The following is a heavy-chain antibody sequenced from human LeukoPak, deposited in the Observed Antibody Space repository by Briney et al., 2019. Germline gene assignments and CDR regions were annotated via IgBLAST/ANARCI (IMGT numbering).Heavy chain of an antibody. CDR1: GFTFSSYA. V-gene: IGHV3-30-3*01. CDR2: ISYDGSNK. CDR3: AKDRGVRGPTDY. Sequence: PGGSLRLSCAASGFTFSSYAMHWVRQAPGKGLEWVAVISYDGSNKYYADSVKGRFTISRDNSKNTLYLQMNSLRAEDTAVYYCAKDRGVRGPTDYWGQGTLVTVSS. D-gene: IGHD3-10*01. J-gene: IGHJ4*02.